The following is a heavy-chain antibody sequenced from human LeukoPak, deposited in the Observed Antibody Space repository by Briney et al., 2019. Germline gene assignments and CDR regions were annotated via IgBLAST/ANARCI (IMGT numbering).Heavy chain of an antibody. CDR2: IYFTGST. D-gene: IGHD6-19*01. J-gene: IGHJ4*02. CDR3: ARSPSSGWRYFDY. CDR1: GGPISSSNYY. V-gene: IGHV4-39*07. Sequence: SETLSLTCIVSGGPISSSNYYWGWIRQPPGKGLEWIGTIYFTGSTYYNPSLKSRVTISVDTSKNQFSLKLSSVTAADTVIYYCARSPSSGWRYFDYWGQGTLVTVSS.